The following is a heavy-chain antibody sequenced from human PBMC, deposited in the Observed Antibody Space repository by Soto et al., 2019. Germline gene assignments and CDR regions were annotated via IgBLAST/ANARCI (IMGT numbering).Heavy chain of an antibody. Sequence: SETLSRTCTVSGGSISSGVYYWIWIRQHPGKGLEWIGYIYYSGSTYYNPSLKSRVTISVDTSKNQFSLKLSSVTAADTAVYYCATHLGELSFLLHWGQGTLVTVSS. V-gene: IGHV4-31*03. CDR3: ATHLGELSFLLH. CDR1: GGSISSGVYY. J-gene: IGHJ4*02. D-gene: IGHD3-16*02. CDR2: IYYSGST.